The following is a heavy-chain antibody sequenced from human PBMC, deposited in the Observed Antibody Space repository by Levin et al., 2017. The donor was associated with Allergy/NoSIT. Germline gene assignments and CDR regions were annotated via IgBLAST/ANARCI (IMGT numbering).Heavy chain of an antibody. V-gene: IGHV4-39*01. CDR1: GGSVSDGLYH. CDR3: TRLANGIPSDN. Sequence: SETLSLTCSVSGGSVSDGLYHWGWIRQPPGKGLEWIASAYYLGNTYYNPSLKSRVTISVDTSTNQFSLKVTSVTAADTAVYYCTRLANGIPSDNWGQGTLVTVSS. J-gene: IGHJ4*02. CDR2: AYYLGNT. D-gene: IGHD1-1*01.